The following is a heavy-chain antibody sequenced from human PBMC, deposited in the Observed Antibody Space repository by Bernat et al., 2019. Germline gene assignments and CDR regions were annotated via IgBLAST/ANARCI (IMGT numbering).Heavy chain of an antibody. CDR1: GGSLSDYY. CDR3: AGGPTLVTTMED. CDR2: INHSGST. J-gene: IGHJ4*02. Sequence: QVQLQQWGAGLLKPSETLSLTCAVYGGSLSDYYWSWVRQPPGKGLEWIGEINHSGSTNYHPSLKSRVTVSVDTSKNQFSLKLTSVTAADTAVYYCAGGPTLVTTMEDWGQGTLVSVSS. V-gene: IGHV4-34*01. D-gene: IGHD4-11*01.